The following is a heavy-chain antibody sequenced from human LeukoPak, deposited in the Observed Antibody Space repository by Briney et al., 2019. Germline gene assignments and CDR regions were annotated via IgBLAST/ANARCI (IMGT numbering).Heavy chain of an antibody. Sequence: SETLSLTCTVSGGSISSYYWSWIRQPQGKGLEWIGFIYYSGSTNYNPSLKSRVTISVDTSKNQFSLKLSSVTAADTAVYYCARTRYCSSTSCSSPFDYWGQGTLVTVSS. V-gene: IGHV4-59*01. J-gene: IGHJ4*02. CDR3: ARTRYCSSTSCSSPFDY. CDR1: GGSISSYY. D-gene: IGHD2-2*01. CDR2: IYYSGST.